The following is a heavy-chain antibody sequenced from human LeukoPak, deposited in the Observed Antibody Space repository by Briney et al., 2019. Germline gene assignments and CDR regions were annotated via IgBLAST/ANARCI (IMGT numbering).Heavy chain of an antibody. CDR2: IKQDGSEK. CDR1: GCTFSSYW. V-gene: IGHV3-7*03. D-gene: IGHD3-22*01. CDR3: ARHLYRIVVVPHYFDY. Sequence: GESLRLSCAASGCTFSSYWRSWVRQAPGKGLEWVGNIKQDGSEKYYVDSVKGRFTIARENAKNSLYLQINSLRAEDTAVYYCARHLYRIVVVPHYFDYWGQGTLVTVSS. J-gene: IGHJ4*02.